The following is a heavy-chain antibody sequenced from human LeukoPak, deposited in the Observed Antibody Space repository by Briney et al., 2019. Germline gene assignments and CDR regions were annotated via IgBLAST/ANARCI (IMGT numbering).Heavy chain of an antibody. D-gene: IGHD2-2*01. CDR3: ARGPFHIVVVPAHGMDV. CDR2: MNPNSGNT. CDR1: GYTLTELS. V-gene: IGHV1-8*01. Sequence: EASVKVSCKVSGYTLTELSMHWVRQAPGQGLEWMGWMNPNSGNTGYAQKFQGRVTMTRNTSISTAYMELSSLRSGDTAVYYCARGPFHIVVVPAHGMDVWGQGTTVTVSS. J-gene: IGHJ6*02.